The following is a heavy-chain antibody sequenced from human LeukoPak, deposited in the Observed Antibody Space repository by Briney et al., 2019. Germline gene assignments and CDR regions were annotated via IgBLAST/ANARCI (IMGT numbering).Heavy chain of an antibody. J-gene: IGHJ4*02. Sequence: GGSLRLSCAVSGFTFSSYAMSWVRQAPGKGLEWVSAISGSGGSTYYADSVKGRFTISRDNSKNTLYLQMNSLRAEDTAVYYCAKDRVNSGSYLDYWGQGTLVTVSS. CDR1: GFTFSSYA. CDR2: ISGSGGST. D-gene: IGHD1-26*01. V-gene: IGHV3-23*01. CDR3: AKDRVNSGSYLDY.